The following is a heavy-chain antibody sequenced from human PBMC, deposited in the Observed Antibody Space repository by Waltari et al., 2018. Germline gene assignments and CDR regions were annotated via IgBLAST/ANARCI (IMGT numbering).Heavy chain of an antibody. J-gene: IGHJ6*02. CDR3: AREGIYSTSSSSIWGGSYYYGMDV. CDR1: GFTFSSYG. Sequence: QVQVVESGGGVVQAGKSLRLSCVASGFTFSSYGMHWVRQAPGKGLEWVAVIWYDGSKKYYADSVKGRFTISRDNSKNTLYLQMNSLGAEDMALYFCAREGIYSTSSSSIWGGSYYYGMDVWGQGTTVTVSS. V-gene: IGHV3-33*01. D-gene: IGHD6-6*01. CDR2: IWYDGSKK.